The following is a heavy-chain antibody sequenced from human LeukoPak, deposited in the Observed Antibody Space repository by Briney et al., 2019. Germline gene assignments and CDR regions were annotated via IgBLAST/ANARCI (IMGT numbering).Heavy chain of an antibody. V-gene: IGHV4-59*01. J-gene: IGHJ4*02. Sequence: SETLSLTCTVSGGSISSYYWSWIRQPPGKGLEWIGYIHYSGSTNYNPSLKSRVTISEDTSKNQFSLKLRSVTAADTAVYYCARAFWGPYFDYWGQGTLVTVSS. D-gene: IGHD2/OR15-2a*01. CDR1: GGSISSYY. CDR3: ARAFWGPYFDY. CDR2: IHYSGST.